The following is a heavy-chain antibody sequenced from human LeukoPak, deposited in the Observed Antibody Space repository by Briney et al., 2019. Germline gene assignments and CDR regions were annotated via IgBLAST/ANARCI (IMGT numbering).Heavy chain of an antibody. CDR1: GASISSHIF. Sequence: PSETLSLTCAVSGASISSHIFWTWVRQSPGKGLEWIGEIYHTGTTQYNPSLKSRLSMSVDKSENRFSLTLTSVTAADTAMYFCARRGDYAKAHLDSWGQGTLVTVS. D-gene: IGHD4-17*01. CDR2: IYHTGTT. J-gene: IGHJ4*02. V-gene: IGHV4-4*02. CDR3: ARRGDYAKAHLDS.